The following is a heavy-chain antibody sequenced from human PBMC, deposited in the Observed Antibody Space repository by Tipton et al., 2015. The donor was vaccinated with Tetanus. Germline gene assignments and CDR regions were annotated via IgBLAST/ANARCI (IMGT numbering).Heavy chain of an antibody. CDR2: ISHSGSP. Sequence: LSLTCNVSGGSITKDYWSWIRQSPGKTLEWIGYISHSGSPNYNPSLKSRATVSVDTSKNQFSLDLTSVTAADTGVYYCAGSQWLDGFIFDYWGQGSLVTV. V-gene: IGHV4-59*01. CDR3: AGSQWLDGFIFDY. D-gene: IGHD6-19*01. J-gene: IGHJ4*02. CDR1: GGSITKDY.